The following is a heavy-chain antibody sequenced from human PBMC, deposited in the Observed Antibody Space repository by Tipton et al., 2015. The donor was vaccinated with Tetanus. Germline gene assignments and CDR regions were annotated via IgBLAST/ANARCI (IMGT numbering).Heavy chain of an antibody. CDR2: LTYSGRT. Sequence: TLSLTCIVSGGSLSAGGHYGAWVRQSPGKGLEWIGSLTYSGRTYYSPSLKGRLTMSVDTSKKDFSLRLRSVTAADTAVYYCARLREIVPRSGWAFDYWGQGILVTVSS. CDR1: GGSLSAGGHY. D-gene: IGHD3-10*01. CDR3: ARLREIVPRSGWAFDY. J-gene: IGHJ4*02. V-gene: IGHV4-39*02.